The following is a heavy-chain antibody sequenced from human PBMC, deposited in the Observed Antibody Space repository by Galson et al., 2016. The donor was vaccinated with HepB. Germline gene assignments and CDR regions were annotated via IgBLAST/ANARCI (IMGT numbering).Heavy chain of an antibody. Sequence: SVKVSCKASGHTFSTYGLSWVRQAPGQGLEWMGWISAFNGHTNYAQNLQGRVTITMDTSTNTVYMELRSLRSDDTAVYHCARESPRGYCSGGDCYSVYWGQGTLVTVSS. CDR3: ARESPRGYCSGGDCYSVY. CDR1: GHTFSTYG. D-gene: IGHD2-15*01. CDR2: ISAFNGHT. J-gene: IGHJ4*02. V-gene: IGHV1-18*01.